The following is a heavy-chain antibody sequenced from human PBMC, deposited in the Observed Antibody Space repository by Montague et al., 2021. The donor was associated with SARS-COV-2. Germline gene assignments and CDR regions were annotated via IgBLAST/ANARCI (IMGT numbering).Heavy chain of an antibody. CDR3: ARLPLVSSWSRAAGYYYYGMDV. CDR1: GGSISRSTSS. V-gene: IGHV4-39*01. J-gene: IGHJ6*02. Sequence: SETLSLTCTVSGGSISRSTSSWAWIRQPPGKGLEWIGSIPYTGSTYYXXXLKSRVTISVDTSRNQFSLRLSSVTAADTSAYYCARLPLVSSWSRAAGYYYYGMDVWVQGTTVTVSS. CDR2: IPYTGST. D-gene: IGHD6-13*01.